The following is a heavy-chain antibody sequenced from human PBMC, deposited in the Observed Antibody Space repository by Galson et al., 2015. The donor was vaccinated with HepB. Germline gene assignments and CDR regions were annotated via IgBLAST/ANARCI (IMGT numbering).Heavy chain of an antibody. CDR3: ARDPPIVVVPGDYFDY. CDR1: GFTFSSYS. Sequence: LRLSCAASGFTFSSYSMNWVRQAPGKGLEWVSYISSSSSTIYYADSVKGRFTISRDNAKNSLYLQMNSLRAEDTAVYYCARDPPIVVVPGDYFDYWGQGTLVTVSS. D-gene: IGHD2-2*01. J-gene: IGHJ4*02. V-gene: IGHV3-48*01. CDR2: ISSSSSTI.